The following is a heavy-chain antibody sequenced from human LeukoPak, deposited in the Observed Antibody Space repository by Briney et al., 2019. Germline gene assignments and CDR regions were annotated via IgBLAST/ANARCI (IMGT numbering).Heavy chain of an antibody. CDR3: AEEVGATYPTFDS. CDR1: GFIFSSYA. D-gene: IGHD1-26*01. J-gene: IGHJ4*02. CDR2: ISGSGGSA. V-gene: IGHV3-23*01. Sequence: GGSLILSCAASGFIFSSYAMSWARQAPGKGLEWVSAISGSGGSAYYADSVKGRFTISRDNSENTLYLQMNSLRAEDTAVYYCAEEVGATYPTFDSWGQGTLVTVSS.